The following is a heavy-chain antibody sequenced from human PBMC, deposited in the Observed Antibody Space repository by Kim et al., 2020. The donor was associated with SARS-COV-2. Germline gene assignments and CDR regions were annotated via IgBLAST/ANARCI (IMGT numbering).Heavy chain of an antibody. V-gene: IGHV1-3*04. CDR1: GYVFTSYA. J-gene: IGHJ4*02. Sequence: ASVKVSCKASGYVFTSYALHWVRQAPGQRLEWMGCINTGSGNTKYSQKFKGRVTITRDTSASTAYMEMSSLRSEDTAVYYCGTRGEIVLGSLAYWGQGTLVTVSS. CDR2: INTGSGNT. CDR3: GTRGEIVLGSLAY. D-gene: IGHD3-10*01.